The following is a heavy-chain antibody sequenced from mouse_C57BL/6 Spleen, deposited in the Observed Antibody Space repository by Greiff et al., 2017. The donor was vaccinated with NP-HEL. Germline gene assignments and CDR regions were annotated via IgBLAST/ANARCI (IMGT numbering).Heavy chain of an antibody. CDR2: IYPGDGDT. CDR3: ASVGPDWYFDV. CDR1: GYAFSSSW. J-gene: IGHJ1*03. D-gene: IGHD1-1*01. Sequence: LVESGPELVKPGASVKISCKASGYAFSSSWMNWVKQRPGKGLEWIGRIYPGDGDTNYTGKFKGKATLTADKSSSTAYMQLSSLTSEDSAVYFCASVGPDWYFDVWGTGTTVTVSS. V-gene: IGHV1-82*01.